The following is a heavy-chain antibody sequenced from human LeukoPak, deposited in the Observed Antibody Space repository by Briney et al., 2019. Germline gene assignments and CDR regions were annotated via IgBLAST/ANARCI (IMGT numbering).Heavy chain of an antibody. Sequence: ASVKVSCKASGYTFTGYYMHWVRQAPGQGLEWMGWINPNSGGTNYAQKFQGRVTMTRDTSISTAYVELSRLRSDDTAVYYCARDLGIVVVAATAWYFDYWGQGTLVTVSS. CDR2: INPNSGGT. D-gene: IGHD2-15*01. CDR3: ARDLGIVVVAATAWYFDY. J-gene: IGHJ4*02. V-gene: IGHV1-2*02. CDR1: GYTFTGYY.